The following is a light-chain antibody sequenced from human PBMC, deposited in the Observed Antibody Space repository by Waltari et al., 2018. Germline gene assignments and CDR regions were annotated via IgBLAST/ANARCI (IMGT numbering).Light chain of an antibody. V-gene: IGLV1-47*01. Sequence: QSVLTQPPSASGTPGQSGPIPCSGSLSHLRANFVYWYQQVPGTAPKILIYRNDQRPSGVPDRFSASKSGTSASLAISGLRSEDEADYFCAAWDDSLSGHFVFGTGTKVIV. CDR3: AAWDDSLSGHFV. CDR1: LSHLRANF. CDR2: RND. J-gene: IGLJ1*01.